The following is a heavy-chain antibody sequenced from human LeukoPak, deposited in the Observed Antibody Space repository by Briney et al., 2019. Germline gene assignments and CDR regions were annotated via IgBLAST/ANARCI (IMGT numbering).Heavy chain of an antibody. J-gene: IGHJ4*02. CDR1: GYTFTSYG. CDR2: ISAYNGNT. Sequence: ASVKVSCKASGYTFTSYGISWVRQAPGQGLEWMGWISAYNGNTNYAQKLQGRVTMTTDTSTRTAYMELRSLRSDDTAMYYCARFIAAAGTPDYWGQGTLVTVSS. V-gene: IGHV1-18*01. CDR3: ARFIAAAGTPDY. D-gene: IGHD6-13*01.